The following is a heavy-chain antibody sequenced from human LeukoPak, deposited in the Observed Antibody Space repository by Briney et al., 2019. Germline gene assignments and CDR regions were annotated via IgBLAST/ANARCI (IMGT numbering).Heavy chain of an antibody. Sequence: GGSLRLSCAASGFTFSDYYMSWIRQAPGKGLEWVSYISSSGSTIYYADSVKGRFTISRDNAKNSLYLQMNSLRAEDTAVYYCARDPGELYNYYYGMDVWGQGTTVTVFS. CDR2: ISSSGSTI. D-gene: IGHD3-10*01. J-gene: IGHJ6*02. V-gene: IGHV3-11*01. CDR3: ARDPGELYNYYYGMDV. CDR1: GFTFSDYY.